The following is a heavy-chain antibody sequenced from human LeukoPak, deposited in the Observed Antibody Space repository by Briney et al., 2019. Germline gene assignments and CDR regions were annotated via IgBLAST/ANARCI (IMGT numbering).Heavy chain of an antibody. Sequence: GGSLRLSCAASGFTVSRISMSWVRQAPGKGLEWVSVIYSGGTTYYADSVKSRFTISRDKSKNTLYLQMSSLGAEDTAVYYCARGRPLLYSSGWSSDYWGQGALVTVSS. CDR3: ARGRPLLYSSGWSSDY. CDR1: GFTVSRIS. D-gene: IGHD6-19*01. V-gene: IGHV3-53*01. J-gene: IGHJ4*02. CDR2: IYSGGTT.